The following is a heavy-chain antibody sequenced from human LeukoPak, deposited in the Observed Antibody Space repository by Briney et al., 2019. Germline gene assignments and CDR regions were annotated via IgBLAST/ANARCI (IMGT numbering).Heavy chain of an antibody. CDR3: ARRLRYFDPINDFDY. Sequence: PSETLSLTCTVSGGSISSSSYYWGWIRQPPGKGLEWIGSIYYSGSTYYNPSLKSRVTISVDTSKNQFSVKLSSVTAADTAVYYCARRLRYFDPINDFDYWGQGTLVTVSS. CDR1: GGSISSSSYY. J-gene: IGHJ4*02. CDR2: IYYSGST. V-gene: IGHV4-39*01. D-gene: IGHD3-9*01.